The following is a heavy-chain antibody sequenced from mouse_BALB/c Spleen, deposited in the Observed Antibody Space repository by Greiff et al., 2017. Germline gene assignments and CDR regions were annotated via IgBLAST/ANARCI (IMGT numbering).Heavy chain of an antibody. Sequence: VQLQESGPELVKPGASVRISCKASGYTFTSYYIHWVKQRPGQGLEWIGWIYPGNVNTKYNEKFKGKATLTADKSSSTAYMQLSSLTSEDSAVYFCARDEGDYGFAYWGQGTLVTVSA. CDR2: IYPGNVNT. CDR1: GYTFTSYY. CDR3: ARDEGDYGFAY. J-gene: IGHJ3*01. V-gene: IGHV1S56*01. D-gene: IGHD2-4*01.